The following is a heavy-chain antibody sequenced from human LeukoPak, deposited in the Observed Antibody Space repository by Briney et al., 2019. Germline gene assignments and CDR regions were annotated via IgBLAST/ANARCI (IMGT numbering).Heavy chain of an antibody. V-gene: IGHV3-21*01. CDR2: ISSSSSYI. D-gene: IGHD3-10*01. Sequence: GGSLRLSCAASRFTFSSYSMNWVRQAPGKGLEWVSSISSSSSYIYYADSVKGRFTISRDNAKNSLYLQMNSLRAEDTAVYYCTREPAHYYGPGRPIDYWGQGTLVTVSS. J-gene: IGHJ4*02. CDR1: RFTFSSYS. CDR3: TREPAHYYGPGRPIDY.